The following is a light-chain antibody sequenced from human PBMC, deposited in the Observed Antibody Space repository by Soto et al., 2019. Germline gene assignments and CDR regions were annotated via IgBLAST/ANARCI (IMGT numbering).Light chain of an antibody. CDR1: QTISSW. CDR2: KAS. CDR3: QQYNNYWT. Sequence: DIHMTQSPSTLSGSVGDRVTITCRASQTISSWLAWYQQKPGKAPKLLIYKASTLKSGVPSRFSGSGSGTEFSLTISSLQPDDFATYYCQQYNNYWTFGQGTKVDIK. V-gene: IGKV1-5*03. J-gene: IGKJ1*01.